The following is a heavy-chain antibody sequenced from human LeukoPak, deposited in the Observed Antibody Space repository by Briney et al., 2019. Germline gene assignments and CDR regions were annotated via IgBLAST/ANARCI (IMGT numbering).Heavy chain of an antibody. CDR1: GYTFTSYG. J-gene: IGHJ4*02. V-gene: IGHV1-18*01. CDR2: ISAYNGNT. CDR3: RAWFGEDYYFDY. Sequence: ASVKVSCKASGYTFTSYGISWVRQAPGQGLEWMGWISAYNGNTNYAQKLQGRVTMTTDTSTSTAYMELRSLRSDDTAVYYCRAWFGEDYYFDYWGQGALVTVSS. D-gene: IGHD3-10*01.